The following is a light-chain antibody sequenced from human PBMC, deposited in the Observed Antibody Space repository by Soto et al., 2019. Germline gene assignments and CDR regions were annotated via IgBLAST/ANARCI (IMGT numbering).Light chain of an antibody. CDR2: WAS. CDR1: QSVLYSSNNKNY. CDR3: QQYYSFPQT. Sequence: DIVMTQSPDSLAVSLGEGATINCKSSQSVLYSSNNKNYLAWYQQKPGQPPKLLIHWASTRESGVPDRFSGSGSGTDFTLTIISLQAEDVAVYYCQQYYSFPQTFGQGTKVEIK. J-gene: IGKJ1*01. V-gene: IGKV4-1*01.